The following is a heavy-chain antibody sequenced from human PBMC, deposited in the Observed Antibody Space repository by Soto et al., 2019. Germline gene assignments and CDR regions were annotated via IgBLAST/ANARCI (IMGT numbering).Heavy chain of an antibody. J-gene: IGHJ6*03. CDR1: GYTFTSYG. V-gene: IGHV1-18*01. Sequence: ASVKVSCKASGYTFTSYGISCVRQAPGQGLEWMGWISAYNGNTNYAQKLQGRVTMTTDTSTSTAYMELRSLRSDDTAVYYCARGIDCSGGSCYSYYYYYYMAVWVKGTTVTVSS. CDR2: ISAYNGNT. CDR3: ARGIDCSGGSCYSYYYYYYMAV. D-gene: IGHD2-15*01.